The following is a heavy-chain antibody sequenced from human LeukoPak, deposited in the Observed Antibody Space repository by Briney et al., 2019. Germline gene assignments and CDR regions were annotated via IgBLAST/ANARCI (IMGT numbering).Heavy chain of an antibody. CDR2: ISGSGGST. V-gene: IGHV3-23*01. J-gene: IGHJ4*02. D-gene: IGHD5-12*01. CDR3: AKERYSDYDVSFDY. Sequence: GGPLRLSCAASGFTFSSYAMSWVRQAPGKGLEWVSAISGSGGSTYYADSVKDRFTISRDNSKNTLYPQMNSLRAEDTAVYYCAKERYSDYDVSFDYWGQGTLVTVSS. CDR1: GFTFSSYA.